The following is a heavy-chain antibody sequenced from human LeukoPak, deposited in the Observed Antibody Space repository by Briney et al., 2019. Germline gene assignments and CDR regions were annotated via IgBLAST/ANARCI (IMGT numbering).Heavy chain of an antibody. CDR2: INSDGSTI. J-gene: IGHJ4*02. V-gene: IGHV3-74*01. D-gene: IGHD3-22*01. CDR3: ARARDLYDSSGYSFDY. Sequence: PGGSLRLSCAASGFTFSSYWMHWVRQAPGKGLVWVSRINSDGSTIRYADSVKGRFTISRDNDKNTLYLQMNSLRAEDTAVYYCARARDLYDSSGYSFDYWGQGTLVTVSS. CDR1: GFTFSSYW.